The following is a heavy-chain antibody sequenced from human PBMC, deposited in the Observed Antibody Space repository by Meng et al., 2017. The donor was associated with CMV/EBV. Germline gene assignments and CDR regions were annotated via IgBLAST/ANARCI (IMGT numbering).Heavy chain of an antibody. CDR2: IYYSGST. V-gene: IGHV4-30-4*08. D-gene: IGHD6-13*01. CDR3: ARAQYSSSCDY. Sequence: EQQQESREGLAKPSQAVSLTCTGSRVSISRCDYHWSWIRQPAGKGLGWIGYIYYSGSTYYNPSLKSRVTISVDTSKNQFSLKQSSVTAADTAVYYYARAQYSSSCDYWGQGTLVTVSS. CDR1: RVSISRCDYH. J-gene: IGHJ4*02.